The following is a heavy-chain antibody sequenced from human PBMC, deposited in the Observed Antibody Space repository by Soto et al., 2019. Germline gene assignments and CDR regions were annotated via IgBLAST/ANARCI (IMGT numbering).Heavy chain of an antibody. J-gene: IGHJ1*01. D-gene: IGHD3-3*01. CDR3: ARTDNVGYYQH. CDR1: GVSIIGIYP. CDR2: IYHTETT. Sequence: PSETLSLTSAVSGVSIIGIYPWAWIRQSPGRGLEWIASIYHTETTYYTPSLESRVTISVDTSKNQFSLRLSSVTAADSAVYFCARTDNVGYYQHFGQGNLVTVSS. V-gene: IGHV4-38-2*01.